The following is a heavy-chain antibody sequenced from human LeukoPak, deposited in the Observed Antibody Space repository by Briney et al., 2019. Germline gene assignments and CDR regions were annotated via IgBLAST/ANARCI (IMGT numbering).Heavy chain of an antibody. CDR1: GYTFTSYG. CDR2: ISAYNGNT. CDR3: ARDLPVIGYCTNGVCSGSN. V-gene: IGHV1-18*01. D-gene: IGHD2-8*01. Sequence: GASVKVSCKASGYTFTSYGISWVRQAPGQGLEWMGWISAYNGNTSYAQKLQGRVTMTTDTSTSTAYMELRSLRSDDTAVYYCARDLPVIGYCTNGVCSGSNWGQGTLVTVSS. J-gene: IGHJ4*02.